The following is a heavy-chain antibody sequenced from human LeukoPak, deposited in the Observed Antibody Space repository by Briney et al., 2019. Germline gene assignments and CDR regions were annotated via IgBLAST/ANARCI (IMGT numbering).Heavy chain of an antibody. CDR2: ISSSSSYT. J-gene: IGHJ6*02. Sequence: GGSLRLSCAASGFTVSSNYMSWVRQAPGKGLEWVSYISSSSSYTNYADSVKGRFTISRDNAKNSLYLQMNSLRAEDTAVYYCARHTYDFWSGSPGDVWGQGTTVTVSS. V-gene: IGHV3-11*06. CDR3: ARHTYDFWSGSPGDV. D-gene: IGHD3-3*01. CDR1: GFTVSSNY.